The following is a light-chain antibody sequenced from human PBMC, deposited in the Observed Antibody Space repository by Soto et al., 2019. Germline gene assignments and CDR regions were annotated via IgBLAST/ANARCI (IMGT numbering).Light chain of an antibody. CDR1: SSNIGSNY. V-gene: IGLV1-47*01. CDR3: AAWDDSLSGSWV. J-gene: IGLJ3*02. CDR2: LNN. Sequence: QSVLTQPPSASGTPGQRVTISCSGSSSNIGSNYVYWYQRLPGTAPKLLIYLNNQRPSGVPDRFSGSKSGTSASLAISGLRSEDEADYFCAAWDDSLSGSWVFGGGTKLTVL.